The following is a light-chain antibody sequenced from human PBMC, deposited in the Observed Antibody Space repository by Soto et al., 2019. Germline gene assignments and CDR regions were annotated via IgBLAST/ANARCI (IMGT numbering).Light chain of an antibody. J-gene: IGLJ1*01. CDR2: EGT. CDR1: SSDVGSYNL. CDR3: CSYAGSSASYV. V-gene: IGLV2-23*01. Sequence: QSALTQPASVSGSPGQSITISCTGTSSDVGSYNLVSWYQHHPGKAPKLMIYEGTKRPSGVSIRFSASKSGNTASLTISGLQAEDEADYYCCSYAGSSASYVFGTGTKVTVL.